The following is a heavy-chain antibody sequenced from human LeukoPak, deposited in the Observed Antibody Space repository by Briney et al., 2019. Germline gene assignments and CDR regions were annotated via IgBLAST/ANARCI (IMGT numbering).Heavy chain of an antibody. Sequence: PSETLSLTCTVSGGSISSGDYYCSWIRQPPGKSLAWIGYIYYSGSTYYNPSLKSRVTISVDTSKNQFSLKLSSVTAADTAVYYCARGLRDSSGWYNWFDPWGQGTLVTVSS. D-gene: IGHD6-19*01. V-gene: IGHV4-30-4*08. CDR1: GGSISSGDYY. CDR3: ARGLRDSSGWYNWFDP. CDR2: IYYSGST. J-gene: IGHJ5*02.